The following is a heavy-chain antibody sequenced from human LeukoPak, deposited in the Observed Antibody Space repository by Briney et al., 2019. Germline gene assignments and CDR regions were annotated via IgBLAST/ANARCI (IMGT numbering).Heavy chain of an antibody. CDR3: AKDRGYSYGWLGYYFDY. Sequence: PGGSLRLSCAASGFTFSSYAMSWVRQAPGKGLEWVSAISGSGGSTYYADSVKGRFTISRDNSKNTLYLQMNSLRAEDTAVYYCAKDRGYSYGWLGYYFDYWGQGTLVTVSS. CDR1: GFTFSSYA. D-gene: IGHD5-18*01. J-gene: IGHJ4*02. V-gene: IGHV3-23*01. CDR2: ISGSGGST.